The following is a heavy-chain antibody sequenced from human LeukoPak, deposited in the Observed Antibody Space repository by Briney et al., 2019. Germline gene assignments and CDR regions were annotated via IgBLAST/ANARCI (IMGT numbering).Heavy chain of an antibody. V-gene: IGHV4-59*01. Sequence: SETLSLTCTVSGGSISSYYWSWLRQPPGKGLEWIGYIYYSGSTNYNPSLQSRVTISVDTSKNQFSLKLSSVTAADTAVYYCARYYYYYGMDVWGQGTTVTVSS. CDR3: ARYYYYYGMDV. J-gene: IGHJ6*02. CDR1: GGSISSYY. CDR2: IYYSGST.